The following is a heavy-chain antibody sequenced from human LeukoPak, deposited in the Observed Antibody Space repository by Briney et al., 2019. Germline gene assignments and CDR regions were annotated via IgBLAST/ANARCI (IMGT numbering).Heavy chain of an antibody. J-gene: IGHJ4*02. CDR1: GFTFSSYG. Sequence: GGSLRLSCVASGFTFSSYGMSWVRQAPGKGLEWVSAISGSGGSTYYADSVKGRFTISRDNSKNTLYLQMNSLRAEDTAVYYCAKGLEIAVAGTGFDYWGQGTLVTVSS. D-gene: IGHD6-19*01. CDR2: ISGSGGST. CDR3: AKGLEIAVAGTGFDY. V-gene: IGHV3-23*01.